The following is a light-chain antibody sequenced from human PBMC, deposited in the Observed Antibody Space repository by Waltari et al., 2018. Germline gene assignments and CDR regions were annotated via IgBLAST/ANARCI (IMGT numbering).Light chain of an antibody. Sequence: EIMMTQSPATLSVSPGERATLSCRVSQRVSGKLAWYQQKPGQAPRLLIYDTSSRATDLPARFSGSGSWTEFTLTISSLQSEDFAVYYCQQYSNWPPWTFSQGTKVEI. J-gene: IGKJ1*01. V-gene: IGKV3-15*01. CDR1: QRVSGK. CDR2: DTS. CDR3: QQYSNWPPWT.